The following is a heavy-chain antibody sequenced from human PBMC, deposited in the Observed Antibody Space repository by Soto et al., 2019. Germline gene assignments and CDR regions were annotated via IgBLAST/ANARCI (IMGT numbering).Heavy chain of an antibody. D-gene: IGHD1-26*01. CDR1: GYSFTSYW. J-gene: IGHJ6*01. Sequence: GESLKIPCKGSGYSFTSYWIGWVRQMPGKGLEWMGIIYPGDSDTRYSPAFQGQVTISADKSISTAYLQWSSLKASDTAMYYCARQGATGGYYYCGMDVWGQGTTVTVSS. V-gene: IGHV5-51*01. CDR3: ARQGATGGYYYCGMDV. CDR2: IYPGDSDT.